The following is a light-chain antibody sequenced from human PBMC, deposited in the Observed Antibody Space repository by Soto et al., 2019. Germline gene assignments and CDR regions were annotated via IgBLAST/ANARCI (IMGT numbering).Light chain of an antibody. CDR1: QSLLHSSGSNF. V-gene: IGKV2-28*01. J-gene: IGKJ4*01. CDR3: MQVLQAPLS. Sequence: EIVMTQSPLSLPVTPGEPASISCRSSQSLLHSSGSNFLDWYLQKPGQSPQLLIYLGSNRASGGHDRFSGSGSGTDFTLKISRVEAEDVGVYYCMQVLQAPLSFGGGTRVEIK. CDR2: LGS.